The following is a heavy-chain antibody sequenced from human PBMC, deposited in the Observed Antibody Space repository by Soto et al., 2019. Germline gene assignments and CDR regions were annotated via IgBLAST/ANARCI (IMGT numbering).Heavy chain of an antibody. CDR3: TYRH. CDR1: GCTFRNNW. J-gene: IGHJ4*02. V-gene: IGHV3-15*01. Sequence: LILYCAASGCTFRNNWMNWVRQAPGKGLEWGGRMKSKTDGGTTDYAAPVKGRFTISRDDSKNTLYLQLKSLKTEDTAVYACTYRHWGKGTLL. CDR2: MKSKTDGGTT.